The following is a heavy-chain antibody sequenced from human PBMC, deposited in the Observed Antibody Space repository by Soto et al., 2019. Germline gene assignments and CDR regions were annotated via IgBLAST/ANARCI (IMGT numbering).Heavy chain of an antibody. CDR1: GFPFSDYY. D-gene: IGHD2-21*02. V-gene: IGHV3-11*06. J-gene: IGHJ3*02. CDR2: ISISSYT. CDR3: ARDIVVVTAMIHNAFDI. Sequence: PGGSLRLSCAASGFPFSDYYMSLIRQSPGKGLEWVSYISISSYTNYADSVKGRFTISRDNAKNSLYLQMNSLRAEDTVVYYCARDIVVVTAMIHNAFDIWGQGTMVTVSS.